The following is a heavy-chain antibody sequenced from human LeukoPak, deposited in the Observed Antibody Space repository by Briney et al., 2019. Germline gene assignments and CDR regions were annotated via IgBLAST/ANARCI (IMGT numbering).Heavy chain of an antibody. CDR1: GFTFSSSA. Sequence: GGSLRLSCGASGFTFSSSAMHWVRQGPGKGLEWVAYIAHHGNNKYYADSVKGRFTISRDNSKGSLYLQMSGPRAHDTAVYYCAKDGSWSCTDWGQGTLVRVSS. V-gene: IGHV3-30*02. CDR2: IAHHGNNK. J-gene: IGHJ4*02. CDR3: AKDGSWSCTD. D-gene: IGHD2-8*02.